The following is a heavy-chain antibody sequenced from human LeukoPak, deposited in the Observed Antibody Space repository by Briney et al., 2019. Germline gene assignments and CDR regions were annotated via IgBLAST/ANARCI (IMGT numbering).Heavy chain of an antibody. J-gene: IGHJ4*02. CDR3: ARQGDFGDDY. CDR2: IFPGDSDT. Sequence: GESLKISCKASGYSFTTYWISWVRQMPGKGLEWMGIIFPGDSDTRYSPSFQGQVTISADKSISIAYLQWSSLKASDTAMYYCARQGDFGDDYWGQGTQVTVSS. CDR1: GYSFTTYW. V-gene: IGHV5-51*01. D-gene: IGHD4-17*01.